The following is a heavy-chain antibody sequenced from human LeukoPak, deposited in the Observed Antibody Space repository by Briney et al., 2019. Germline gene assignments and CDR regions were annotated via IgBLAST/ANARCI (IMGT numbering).Heavy chain of an antibody. D-gene: IGHD2-2*01. V-gene: IGHV4-39*07. Sequence: SETLSLTCTVSGGSISSSSYYWGWIRQPPGKGLEWIGSIYYSGSTYYNPSLKSRVTISVDTSKNQFSLKLSSVTAADTAVYYCARLRYCSSTSCLAHSSYMDVWGKGTTVTVSS. CDR3: ARLRYCSSTSCLAHSSYMDV. CDR1: GGSISSSSYY. CDR2: IYYSGST. J-gene: IGHJ6*03.